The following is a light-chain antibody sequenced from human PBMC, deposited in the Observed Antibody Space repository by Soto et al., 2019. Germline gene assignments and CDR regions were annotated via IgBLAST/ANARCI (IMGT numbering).Light chain of an antibody. J-gene: IGLJ1*01. Sequence: QSVLTQPPSASGSPGQSVTISCTGTGSDVGGYNLASWYQQHPGKAPKLMIYEGSKRPSGVSNRFSGSKSGNTASLTISGLQAEDEADYYCCSYAGSSTFVFGTGTKVTVL. CDR2: EGS. CDR3: CSYAGSSTFV. CDR1: GSDVGGYNL. V-gene: IGLV2-23*01.